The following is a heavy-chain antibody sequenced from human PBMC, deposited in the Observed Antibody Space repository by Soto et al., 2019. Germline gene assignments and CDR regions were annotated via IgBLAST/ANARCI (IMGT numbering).Heavy chain of an antibody. D-gene: IGHD5-18*01. Sequence: QVQLQESGPGLVKPSETLSLTCTVSGGSISSYYWSWIRQPPGKGLEWIGYIYYSGSTNYNPSLKSRVTISVDTSKNQFALKLSSVTAADTAVYYCAREGSIQLWDVGMDVWGQGTTVTVSS. CDR3: AREGSIQLWDVGMDV. V-gene: IGHV4-59*01. J-gene: IGHJ6*02. CDR1: GGSISSYY. CDR2: IYYSGST.